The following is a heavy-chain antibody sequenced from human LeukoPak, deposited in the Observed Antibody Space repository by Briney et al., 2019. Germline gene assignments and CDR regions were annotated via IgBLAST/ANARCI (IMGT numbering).Heavy chain of an antibody. D-gene: IGHD6-6*01. J-gene: IGHJ4*02. CDR2: IYYSGST. Sequence: PPETLSLTCTVSGGSISSYYWSWIRQPPGKGLEWIGYIYYSGSTNYNPSLKSRVTISVDTSKNQFSLKLSSVTAADTAVYYCARGLYSSSPYDYWGQGTLVTVSS. V-gene: IGHV4-59*01. CDR1: GGSISSYY. CDR3: ARGLYSSSPYDY.